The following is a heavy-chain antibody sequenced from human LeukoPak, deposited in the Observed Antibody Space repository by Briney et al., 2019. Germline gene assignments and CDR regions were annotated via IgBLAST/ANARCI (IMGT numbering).Heavy chain of an antibody. CDR2: IGPADDT. CDR1: GFTLSTFD. CDR3: ARCRIGWYSSGWYDFDY. J-gene: IGHJ4*02. V-gene: IGHV3-13*04. D-gene: IGHD6-19*01. Sequence: GGSLRLSCAASGFTLSTFDMHWVRQVPGKGLEYVSHIGPADDTHYSDSVRGRFTISRDNAKNSLYLQMNSLRAEDTAVYYCARCRIGWYSSGWYDFDYWGQGTLVTVSS.